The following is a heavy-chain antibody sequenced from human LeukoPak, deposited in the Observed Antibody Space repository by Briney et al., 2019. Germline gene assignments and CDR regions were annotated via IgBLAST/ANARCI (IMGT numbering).Heavy chain of an antibody. CDR1: GYTFVGNY. V-gene: IGHV1-2*02. J-gene: IGHJ4*02. CDR3: ARHFMVRGVTTPDY. D-gene: IGHD3-10*01. Sequence: EASVNVSCKASGYTFVGNYMHWVRQTPGQGLEWMGWMNPNSGGTYSAQKFQGRVTMTRDMSISTAYMELSRLRYDDTAVYYCARHFMVRGVTTPDYWGQGTLVTVSS. CDR2: MNPNSGGT.